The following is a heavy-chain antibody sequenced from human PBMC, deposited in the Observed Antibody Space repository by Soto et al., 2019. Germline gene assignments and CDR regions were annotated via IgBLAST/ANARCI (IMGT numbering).Heavy chain of an antibody. CDR3: ATLSGDLYYFDY. D-gene: IGHD3-3*02. CDR2: IYYSGST. Sequence: KPSETPSLTCTVSGGSISSYYWSWIRQPPGKGLEWIGYIYYSGSTNYNPSLKSRVTISVDTSKNQFSLKLSSVTAADTAVYYCATLSGDLYYFDYWGQGTLVTVSS. J-gene: IGHJ4*02. CDR1: GGSISSYY. V-gene: IGHV4-59*01.